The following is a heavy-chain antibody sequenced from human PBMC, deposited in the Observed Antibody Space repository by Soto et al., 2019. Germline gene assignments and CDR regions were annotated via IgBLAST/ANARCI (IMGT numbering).Heavy chain of an antibody. V-gene: IGHV3-23*01. J-gene: IGHJ5*02. D-gene: IGHD3-10*01. Sequence: PGGSLRLSCAASGFTFSSYAMSWVRQAPGKGLEWVSAISGSVGSTYYADSVKGRFTISRDNSKNTLYLQMNSLRAEDTAVYYCAKDRSTYYLVPPFDPWGQGTLVTVSS. CDR1: GFTFSSYA. CDR3: AKDRSTYYLVPPFDP. CDR2: ISGSVGST.